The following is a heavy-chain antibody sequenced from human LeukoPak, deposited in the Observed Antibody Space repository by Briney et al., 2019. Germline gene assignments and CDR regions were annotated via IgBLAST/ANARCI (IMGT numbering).Heavy chain of an antibody. CDR3: ARDKSRPAVAGNYYYGMDV. J-gene: IGHJ6*02. Sequence: PGGSLRLSCAASGFTFSSYAMSCVRQAPGKGLEWVSAISGSGGNTYYADSVKGRFTISRDNSKNTLYLQMNSLRAEDTAVYYCARDKSRPAVAGNYYYGMDVWGQGTTVTVSS. D-gene: IGHD6-19*01. V-gene: IGHV3-23*01. CDR1: GFTFSSYA. CDR2: ISGSGGNT.